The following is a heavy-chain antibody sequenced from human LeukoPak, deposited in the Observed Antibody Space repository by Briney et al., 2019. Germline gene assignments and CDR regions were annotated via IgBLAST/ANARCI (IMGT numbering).Heavy chain of an antibody. CDR3: AGETDIVVVPAL. CDR1: GGSISSYY. V-gene: IGHV4-4*07. Sequence: PSETLSLTCTVSGGSISSYYWSWLRQPAGKGLEWIGRIYTSGSTNYNPSLKSRVTMSVDTSKNQFSLKLSSVTAADTAVYYCAGETDIVVVPALWGQGTLVTVSS. J-gene: IGHJ4*02. CDR2: IYTSGST. D-gene: IGHD2-2*01.